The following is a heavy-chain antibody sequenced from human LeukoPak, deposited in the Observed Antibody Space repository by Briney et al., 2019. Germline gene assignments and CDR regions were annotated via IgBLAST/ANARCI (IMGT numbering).Heavy chain of an antibody. CDR3: VRTQYSSSWYRSGHYYYYMDV. CDR1: GGSISSSNW. CDR2: IYHSGST. D-gene: IGHD6-13*01. V-gene: IGHV4-4*02. Sequence: PSETLSLTCAVSGGSISSSNWWSWVRQPPGKGLEWIGEIYHSGSTNYNPSPKSRVTISVDTSKNQFSLKLSSVTAADTAVYYCVRTQYSSSWYRSGHYYYYMDVWGKGTTVTISS. J-gene: IGHJ6*03.